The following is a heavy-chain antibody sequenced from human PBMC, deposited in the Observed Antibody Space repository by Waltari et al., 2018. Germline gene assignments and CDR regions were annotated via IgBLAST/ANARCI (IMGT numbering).Heavy chain of an antibody. CDR1: GYTLTELS. V-gene: IGHV1-24*01. CDR2: FEPEDGET. D-gene: IGHD5-12*01. CDR3: ARAPVEMATIWRSYFDY. Sequence: QVQLVQSGAEVKKPGASVKVSCKVSGYTLTELSMHWVRQAHGKGLEWMGGFEPEDGETIYAQKIQGRGTMTEDTSTDTAYRELSSLRSEDTAVYYCARAPVEMATIWRSYFDYWGQGTLVTVSS. J-gene: IGHJ4*02.